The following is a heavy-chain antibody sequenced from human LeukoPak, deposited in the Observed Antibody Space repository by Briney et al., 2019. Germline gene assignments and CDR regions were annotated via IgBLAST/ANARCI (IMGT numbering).Heavy chain of an antibody. CDR2: IYTSGST. CDR1: GGSISSYY. Sequence: SETLSLTCTVSGGSISSYYWSWIRQPAGKGLEWIGRIYTSGSTNYNPSLKSRVTMSVDTSKNQFSLKLSSVTAADTAVYYCARGRRATPNDAFDIWGQGTMVTVSS. D-gene: IGHD3-10*01. V-gene: IGHV4-4*07. J-gene: IGHJ3*02. CDR3: ARGRRATPNDAFDI.